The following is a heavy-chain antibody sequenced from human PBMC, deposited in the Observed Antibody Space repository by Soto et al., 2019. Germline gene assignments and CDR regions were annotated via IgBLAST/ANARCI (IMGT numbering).Heavy chain of an antibody. CDR3: ARDPNPVRYFDWLLSGDAFDI. D-gene: IGHD3-9*01. CDR2: INPSGGST. J-gene: IGHJ3*02. V-gene: IGHV1-46*01. CDR1: GYTFTSYY. Sequence: QVQLVQSGAEVKKPGASVKVSCKASGYTFTSYYMHWVRQAPGQGLEWMGIINPSGGSTSYAQKFQGRDTMTRDTSTSTVYMELSSLRSEDTAVYYCARDPNPVRYFDWLLSGDAFDIWGQGTMVTVSS.